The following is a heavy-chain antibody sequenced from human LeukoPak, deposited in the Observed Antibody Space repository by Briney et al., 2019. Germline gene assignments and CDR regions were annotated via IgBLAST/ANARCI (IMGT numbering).Heavy chain of an antibody. Sequence: GGSLRLSCSASGFTFSSYAMHRVRQAPGKGLEYVSAISSNGGSTYYADSVKGRFTISRDNSKNTLYLQMSSLRAEDTAVYYCVKGHLVWELGDYFDYWGQGTLVTVSS. J-gene: IGHJ4*02. D-gene: IGHD1-26*01. CDR3: VKGHLVWELGDYFDY. CDR2: ISSNGGST. V-gene: IGHV3-64D*09. CDR1: GFTFSSYA.